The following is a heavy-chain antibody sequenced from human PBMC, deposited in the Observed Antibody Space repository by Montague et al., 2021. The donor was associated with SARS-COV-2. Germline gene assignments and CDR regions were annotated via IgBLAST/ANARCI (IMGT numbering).Heavy chain of an antibody. CDR1: GGSFSGYY. Sequence: SETLSLTCAVYGGSFSGYYWSWIRQPPGKGLEWIGEISHSGSTNYNPSLKSRATISIDTSKNQFSLKLSSVTAADTAVYYCARLAYRLLVIASYYGMDVWGQGTTVTVSS. D-gene: IGHD2-2*01. J-gene: IGHJ6*02. CDR2: ISHSGST. V-gene: IGHV4-34*01. CDR3: ARLAYRLLVIASYYGMDV.